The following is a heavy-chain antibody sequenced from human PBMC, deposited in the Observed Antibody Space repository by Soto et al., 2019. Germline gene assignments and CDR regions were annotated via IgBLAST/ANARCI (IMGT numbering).Heavy chain of an antibody. V-gene: IGHV3-30*18. Sequence: QVQLVESGGGVVQPGRSLRLSCAASGFTFSSYGMHWVRQAPGKGLEWVAVISYDGSNKYYADFLKGRFTISRDNSKNTLSLQMNSLRAEDTAVYYCAKATRHCSSTSCYAGRLYYYGMDVWGQGTTVTVSS. D-gene: IGHD2-2*01. CDR2: ISYDGSNK. CDR1: GFTFSSYG. CDR3: AKATRHCSSTSCYAGRLYYYGMDV. J-gene: IGHJ6*02.